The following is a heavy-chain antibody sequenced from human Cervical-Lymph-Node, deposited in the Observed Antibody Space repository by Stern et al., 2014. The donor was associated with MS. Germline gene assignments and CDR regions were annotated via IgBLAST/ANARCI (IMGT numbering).Heavy chain of an antibody. CDR2: VIPIFGTA. D-gene: IGHD6-19*01. V-gene: IGHV1-69*01. CDR1: GGTFSSYA. J-gene: IGHJ6*02. CDR3: ASSQWLVRPGSYYGMAV. Sequence: VQLVESRAEVKKPGSSVKVACKASGGTFSSYAISWVRQAPGQGLEWLGGVIPIFGTANSAKQLQGRVPINAEGSTRTASMELSSLRSEDTAVYYCASSQWLVRPGSYYGMAVWGQGTTVTVSS.